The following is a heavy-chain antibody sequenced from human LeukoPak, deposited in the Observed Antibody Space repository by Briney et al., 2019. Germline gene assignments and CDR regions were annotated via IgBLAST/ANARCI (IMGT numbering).Heavy chain of an antibody. CDR3: ARRDYDDSSGYHSSYFDH. CDR1: GGSISSYY. CDR2: IYYSGST. Sequence: SETLSLTCTVSGGSISSYYWSWSRQPPGKGLEWVGYIYYSGSTRYNPSLKSRVTISVDTSKNQFSLKVGSVTAADTAVYYCARRDYDDSSGYHSSYFDHWGQGTLVTVSS. J-gene: IGHJ4*02. D-gene: IGHD3-22*01. V-gene: IGHV4-59*08.